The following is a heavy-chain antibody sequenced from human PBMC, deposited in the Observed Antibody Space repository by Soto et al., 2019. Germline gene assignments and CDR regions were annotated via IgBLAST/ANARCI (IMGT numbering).Heavy chain of an antibody. J-gene: IGHJ5*02. D-gene: IGHD3-9*01. CDR3: AKDGNPIPYLTGYYRLGWFDP. CDR2: ISGSGGST. Sequence: EVQLLESGGGLVQPGGSLRLSCAASGFTFSSYAMSWVRQAPGKGLEWVSAISGSGGSTYYADSVKGRFTISRDNSKYTLYLQMNSMRAEDTAVYYCAKDGNPIPYLTGYYRLGWFDPWGQGTLVTVSS. CDR1: GFTFSSYA. V-gene: IGHV3-23*01.